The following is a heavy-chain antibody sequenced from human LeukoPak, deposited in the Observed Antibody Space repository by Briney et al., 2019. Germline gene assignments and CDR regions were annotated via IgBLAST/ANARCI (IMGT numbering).Heavy chain of an antibody. CDR3: AGGPAAVDYWYFDL. Sequence: SETLSLTCTVSGASINYYYWSWIRQPPGKGLEWIGYIFDSGSANYNPSLKSRVSISIDTSKNQFSLKLTSITAADTAVYFCAGGPAAVDYWYFDLWGRGTLVTVSS. J-gene: IGHJ2*01. CDR2: IFDSGSA. CDR1: GASINYYY. D-gene: IGHD6-13*01. V-gene: IGHV4-59*01.